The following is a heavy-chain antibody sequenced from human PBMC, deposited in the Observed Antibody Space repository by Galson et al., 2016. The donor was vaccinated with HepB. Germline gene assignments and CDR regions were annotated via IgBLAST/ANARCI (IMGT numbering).Heavy chain of an antibody. CDR3: VAGKEYFQH. Sequence: SLRLSCAASGFSFRNYGMHWVRQAPGKGLDWVSAISDDGTNKYYADSVKGRFTISRDNSKNTLPLQMDSLRAEDTAVYYCVAGKEYFQHWGQGTLVTVSS. V-gene: IGHV3-30*03. D-gene: IGHD6-19*01. CDR1: GFSFRNYG. CDR2: ISDDGTNK. J-gene: IGHJ1*01.